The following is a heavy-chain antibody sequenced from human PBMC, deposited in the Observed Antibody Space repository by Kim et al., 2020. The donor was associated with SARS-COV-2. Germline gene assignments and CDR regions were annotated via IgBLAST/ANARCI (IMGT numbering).Heavy chain of an antibody. CDR3: AKDRGYGDYPFDY. J-gene: IGHJ4*02. V-gene: IGHV3-23*01. D-gene: IGHD4-17*01. Sequence: YADSVKGRFTISRDNSKNTLYLQMNSLRAEDTAVYYCAKDRGYGDYPFDYWGQGTLVTVSS.